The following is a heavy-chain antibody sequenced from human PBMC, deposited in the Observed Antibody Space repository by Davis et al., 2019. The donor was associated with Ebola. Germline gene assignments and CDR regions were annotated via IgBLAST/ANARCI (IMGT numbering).Heavy chain of an antibody. CDR1: GFTFSGSA. V-gene: IGHV3-48*02. CDR2: ISSSSSTI. J-gene: IGHJ5*02. CDR3: ARPATVTTFPDNWFDP. Sequence: GESLKISCAASGFTFSGSAMHWVRQASGKGLEWVSYISSSSSTIYYADSVKGRFTISRDNAKNSLYLQMNSLRDEDTAVYYCARPATVTTFPDNWFDPWGQGTLVTVSS. D-gene: IGHD4-17*01.